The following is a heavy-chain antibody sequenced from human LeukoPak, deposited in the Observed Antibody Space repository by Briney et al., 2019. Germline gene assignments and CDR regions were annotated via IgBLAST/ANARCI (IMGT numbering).Heavy chain of an antibody. CDR1: GFAFSSYV. V-gene: IGHV3-23*01. CDR2: ISGSGDNT. Sequence: GGSLRLSCAASGFAFSSYVVSWVRQAPGKGLEWVSAISGSGDNTYYADSVKGRFTISRDNSKNMLYLQMNSLETEDTAVYYCAKDDDRHWGSSCQDYWGQGTLVTVSS. D-gene: IGHD2-2*01. J-gene: IGHJ4*02. CDR3: AKDDDRHWGSSCQDY.